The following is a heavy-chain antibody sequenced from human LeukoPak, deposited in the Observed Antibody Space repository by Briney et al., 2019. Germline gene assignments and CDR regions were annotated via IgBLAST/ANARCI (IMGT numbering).Heavy chain of an antibody. Sequence: PSETLSLTCTVSGGSISSYYWSWIRQPPGKGLEWIGYIYYSGSTNYNPSLKSRVTISVDTSKNQFSLKLSSVTAADTAVYYCARGSTKAGTRYFDYWGQGTLVTVSS. V-gene: IGHV4-59*08. CDR3: ARGSTKAGTRYFDY. D-gene: IGHD6-19*01. J-gene: IGHJ4*02. CDR1: GGSISSYY. CDR2: IYYSGST.